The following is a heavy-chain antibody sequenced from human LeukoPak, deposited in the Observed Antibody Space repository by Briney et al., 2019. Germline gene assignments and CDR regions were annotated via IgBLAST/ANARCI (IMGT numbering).Heavy chain of an antibody. CDR3: ATSTYSVAAHIDY. CDR2: IFLDDSQI. Sequence: GESLKISCKESDHTLNIYWIAWVRQMPGRGLEWMGIIFLDDSQIEYHPSFQGQITISADKSVKTAYLQWDSLQTSDTALYYCATSTYSVAAHIDYWGQGTPVTVST. V-gene: IGHV5-51*01. J-gene: IGHJ4*02. CDR1: DHTLNIYW. D-gene: IGHD2-21*01.